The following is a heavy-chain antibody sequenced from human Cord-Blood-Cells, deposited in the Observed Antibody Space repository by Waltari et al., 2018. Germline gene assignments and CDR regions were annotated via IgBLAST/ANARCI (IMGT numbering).Heavy chain of an antibody. CDR3: ATTLTGLRDAFDI. J-gene: IGHJ3*02. D-gene: IGHD7-27*01. CDR1: GHTFTSYA. V-gene: IGHV1-8*02. CDR2: MNPNSGNT. Sequence: QMQLVQSGAEVKKPGASVTVSCNDSGHTFTSYAINWLRQATGQGLEWMGWMNPNSGNTGYAQKFQGRVTMTRNTSISTAYMELSSLRSEDTAVYYCATTLTGLRDAFDIWGQGTMVTVSS.